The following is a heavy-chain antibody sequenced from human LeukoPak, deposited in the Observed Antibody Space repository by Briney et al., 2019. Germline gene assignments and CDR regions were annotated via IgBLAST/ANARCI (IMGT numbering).Heavy chain of an antibody. J-gene: IGHJ4*02. CDR3: VRGIRVLWFGELVGEAVEYYFDY. CDR2: IRYDGSNK. V-gene: IGHV3-30*02. D-gene: IGHD3-10*01. CDR1: GFTFSSYG. Sequence: PGGSLRLSCAASGFTFSSYGMHWVRQAPGKGLEWVAFIRYDGSNKYYADSVKGRFTISRDNSKNTLYLQMNSLRAEDTAVYYCVRGIRVLWFGELVGEAVEYYFDYWGQGTLVTVSS.